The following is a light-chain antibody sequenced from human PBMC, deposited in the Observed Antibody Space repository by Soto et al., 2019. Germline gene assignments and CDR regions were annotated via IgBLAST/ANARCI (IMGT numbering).Light chain of an antibody. Sequence: DIQMTQSPSSLSSSVGDRVSITCQASQDIGNYLNWYQQIPGKAPKLLIYAASTLQSGVPSRFSGSGSGTDFTLTISSLQPEDVATYYCQKYNSAITFGQGTRLEIK. V-gene: IGKV1-27*01. CDR2: AAS. CDR3: QKYNSAIT. CDR1: QDIGNY. J-gene: IGKJ5*01.